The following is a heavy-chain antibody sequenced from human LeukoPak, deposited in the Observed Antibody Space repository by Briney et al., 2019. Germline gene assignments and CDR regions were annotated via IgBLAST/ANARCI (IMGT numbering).Heavy chain of an antibody. V-gene: IGHV3-23*01. Sequence: GGSLRLSCAASGFTFSSYAMSWVRQAPGKGLEWVSAISGSGGSTYYADSVKGRFTISRDNSKNSLYLQMNSLRAEDTAVYYCSRLRGYSYGYADYWGQGTLVTVSS. CDR1: GFTFSSYA. D-gene: IGHD5-18*01. CDR3: SRLRGYSYGYADY. J-gene: IGHJ4*02. CDR2: ISGSGGST.